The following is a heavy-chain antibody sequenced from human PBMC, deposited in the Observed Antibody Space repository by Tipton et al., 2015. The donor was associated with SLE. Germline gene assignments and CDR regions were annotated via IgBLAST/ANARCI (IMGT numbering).Heavy chain of an antibody. Sequence: TLSLTCTVSGGSISSGSYYWSWIRQSPGKGLEWIGEINYSGSTNYNPSLKSRATISIGTSKNQLSLTLSSVTAADTATYYCARGVAHFYDSGSFDIWGQETLVTVSS. V-gene: IGHV4-39*07. CDR3: ARGVAHFYDSGSFDI. CDR2: INYSGST. CDR1: GGSISSGSYY. J-gene: IGHJ3*02. D-gene: IGHD2/OR15-2a*01.